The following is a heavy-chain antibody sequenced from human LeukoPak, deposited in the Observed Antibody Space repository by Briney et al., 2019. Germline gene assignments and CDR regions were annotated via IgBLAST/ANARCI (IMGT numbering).Heavy chain of an antibody. V-gene: IGHV1-2*04. D-gene: IGHD6-19*01. CDR2: INPNSGGT. CDR3: ARGGRVYSSDSYWFDP. Sequence: ASVKVSCKASGYTFTGYYMHWVRQAPGQGLEWMGWINPNSGGTNYAQKFQGWVTMTRDTSISTAYMELSRLRSDDTAVYYCARGGRVYSSDSYWFDPWGQGTLVTVSS. J-gene: IGHJ5*02. CDR1: GYTFTGYY.